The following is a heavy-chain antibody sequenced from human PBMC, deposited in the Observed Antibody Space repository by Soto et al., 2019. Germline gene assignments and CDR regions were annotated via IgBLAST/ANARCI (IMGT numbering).Heavy chain of an antibody. V-gene: IGHV3-23*01. D-gene: IGHD6-13*01. Sequence: EVQLLESGGGLVQPGGSLRLSCAASGFTFSNYAMNWVRQAPRKGLEWVSAISGSGGSTYYADSVKGRFTISRDNSKNTLHLLMNSLRAEDTAVYYCARVGIAAACGYLWGQGTLVTVSS. CDR3: ARVGIAAACGYL. CDR1: GFTFSNYA. J-gene: IGHJ5*02. CDR2: ISGSGGST.